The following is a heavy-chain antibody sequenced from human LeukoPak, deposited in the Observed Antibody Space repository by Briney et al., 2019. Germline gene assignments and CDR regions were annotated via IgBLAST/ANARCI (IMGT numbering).Heavy chain of an antibody. J-gene: IGHJ4*02. Sequence: GASVRVSSKASGYTFTSYGISWGRQAPGQRPEWMGWIRADNGKTNYAQKLQGRVTMTTDTSTSTAYMELRSLRSDDTAVYYCARDRIAAAGGTLFDYWGQGTPVTVSS. V-gene: IGHV1-18*01. CDR3: ARDRIAAAGGTLFDY. CDR1: GYTFTSYG. CDR2: IRADNGKT. D-gene: IGHD6-13*01.